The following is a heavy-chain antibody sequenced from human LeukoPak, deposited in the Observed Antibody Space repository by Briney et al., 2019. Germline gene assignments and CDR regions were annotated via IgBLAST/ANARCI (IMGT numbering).Heavy chain of an antibody. CDR1: GDSVSSNSAA. CDR3: ARAEMTYYYGSSGYDAFDI. D-gene: IGHD3-22*01. CDR2: TYYRSKWYN. J-gene: IGHJ3*02. Sequence: SQTLSRSCAISGDSVSSNSAAWNWIRQSPSRGLEWLGRTYYRSKWYNDYAVSVKSRITINPDTSKNQFSLQLNSVTPEDTAVYYCARAEMTYYYGSSGYDAFDIWGQGTMVTVSS. V-gene: IGHV6-1*01.